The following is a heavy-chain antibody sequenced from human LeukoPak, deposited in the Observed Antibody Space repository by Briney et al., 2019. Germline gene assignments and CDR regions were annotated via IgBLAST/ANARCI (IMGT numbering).Heavy chain of an antibody. Sequence: GGSQRLSCVASGFTFSVAGMHWVRQAPGKGLEWVSAIIGNGASTYYTDSVKGRFTISRDNSKNTLHLQMNSLRAEDTGVYYCAKRTCSGTTCYPLDSWGRGTLVTVSS. V-gene: IGHV3-23*01. CDR2: IIGNGAST. CDR1: GFTFSVAG. D-gene: IGHD6-19*01. CDR3: AKRTCSGTTCYPLDS. J-gene: IGHJ4*02.